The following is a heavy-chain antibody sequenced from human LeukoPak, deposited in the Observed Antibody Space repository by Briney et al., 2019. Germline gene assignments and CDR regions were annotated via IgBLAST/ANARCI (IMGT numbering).Heavy chain of an antibody. CDR2: IIPIFGTA. CDR3: ARDLPDSSGYYSIHDAFDI. J-gene: IGHJ3*02. CDR1: GGTFSSYA. D-gene: IGHD3-22*01. Sequence: GASVKVSCKASGGTFSSYAISWVRQAPGQGLEWMGGIIPIFGTANYAQKFQGRVTITADESTSTAYMELSRLRSDDTAVYYCARDLPDSSGYYSIHDAFDIWGQGTMVTVSS. V-gene: IGHV1-69*13.